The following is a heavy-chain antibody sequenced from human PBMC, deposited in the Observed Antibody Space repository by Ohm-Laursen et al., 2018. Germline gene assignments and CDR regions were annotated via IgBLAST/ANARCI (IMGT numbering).Heavy chain of an antibody. CDR2: ISNVVSVT. CDR1: GFPFSAYS. D-gene: IGHD2-2*01. J-gene: IGHJ1*01. CDR3: ARGQRLIRYFQH. Sequence: SLRLSCTASGFPFSAYSMNWVRQAPGKGLEWISYISNVVSVTWYADSVKGRFTVSRDNAKNSLYLQLNSLRTEDTAVYYCARGQRLIRYFQHWGQGTLVTVSS. V-gene: IGHV3-48*01.